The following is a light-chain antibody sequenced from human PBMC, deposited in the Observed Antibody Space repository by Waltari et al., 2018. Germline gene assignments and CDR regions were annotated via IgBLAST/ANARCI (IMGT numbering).Light chain of an antibody. J-gene: IGKJ2*01. Sequence: DIQMTQSPSSLSASVADRVTITCRASQSISSYLNWYQQNSGKAPKLLIYAAYSLQSGVPSRFSGSGSGSDFTITISRLQPEDVATYYGQQSYSTPPYTLGQGTKLESK. CDR1: QSISSY. V-gene: IGKV1-39*01. CDR3: QQSYSTPPYT. CDR2: AAY.